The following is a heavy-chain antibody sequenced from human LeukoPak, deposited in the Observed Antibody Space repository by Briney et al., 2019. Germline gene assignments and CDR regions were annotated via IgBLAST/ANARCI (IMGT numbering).Heavy chain of an antibody. V-gene: IGHV1-46*01. CDR3: ARSGSYHNWFDP. J-gene: IGHJ5*02. CDR2: INPSGGST. D-gene: IGHD1-26*01. Sequence: ASVKVSCKASGGTFSSYAISRVRQAPGQGLEWMGIINPSGGSTSYAQKFQGRVTMTRDTSTSTVYMELSSLRSEDTAVYYCARSGSYHNWFDPWGQGTLVTVSS. CDR1: GGTFSSYA.